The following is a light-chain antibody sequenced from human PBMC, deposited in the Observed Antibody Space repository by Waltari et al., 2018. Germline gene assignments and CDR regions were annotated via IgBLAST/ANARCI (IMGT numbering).Light chain of an antibody. V-gene: IGLV2-23*01. CDR1: PRDVVHYIL. CDR2: EGT. J-gene: IGLJ3*02. Sequence: QSALTLPASVYGSPGQSTPISCAGAPRDVVHYILFSWYQQHPGNPPKLMIHEGTQRPSGISNRFSGSNSDNTASLTISGLQFEDEAYYYCCSYAGSSPLFGGGTRVTVL. CDR3: CSYAGSSPL.